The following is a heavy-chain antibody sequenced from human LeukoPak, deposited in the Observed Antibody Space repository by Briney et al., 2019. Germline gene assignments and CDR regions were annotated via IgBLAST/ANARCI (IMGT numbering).Heavy chain of an antibody. V-gene: IGHV3-48*02. CDR1: GFTFSSYA. D-gene: IGHD3-16*02. Sequence: GGSLRLSCAASGFTFSSYAMSWVRQAPGKGLEWVSYISSSSSTIYYADSVKGRFTISRDNAKNSLYLQMNSLRDEDTAVYYCARAYYDYVWGSYRGYYFDYWGQGTLVTVSS. CDR3: ARAYYDYVWGSYRGYYFDY. J-gene: IGHJ4*02. CDR2: ISSSSSTI.